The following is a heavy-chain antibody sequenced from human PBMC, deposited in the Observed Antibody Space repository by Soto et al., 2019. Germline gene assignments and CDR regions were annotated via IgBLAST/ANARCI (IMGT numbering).Heavy chain of an antibody. CDR2: INDSGST. D-gene: IGHD3-10*01. J-gene: IGHJ6*01. CDR3: ARVPVRKYYRAGSYQNYYFGMDV. CDR1: GGSFNDDY. V-gene: IGHV4-34*01. Sequence: QVQLQQWGAGLVKPSETLSLTCAVEGGSFNDDYWSGIPQSPGKGLGGLGEINDSGSTRYNPSLKPXVTISVDRSKSQFSLNLSSVTAADTAIYFCARVPVRKYYRAGSYQNYYFGMDVW.